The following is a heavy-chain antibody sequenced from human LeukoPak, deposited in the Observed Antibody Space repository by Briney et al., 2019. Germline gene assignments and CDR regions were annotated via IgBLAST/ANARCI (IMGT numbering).Heavy chain of an antibody. CDR1: GGSISSYY. CDR3: ARETYYYGSGSYDP. Sequence: SETLSLTCTVSGGSISSYYWSWIRQPAGKGLEWIGRIYISGSTNYNPSLKSRVTMSVDTSKNQFSLKLSSVTAADTAVYYCARETYYYGSGSYDPWGQGTLVTVSS. CDR2: IYISGST. D-gene: IGHD3-10*01. V-gene: IGHV4-4*07. J-gene: IGHJ5*02.